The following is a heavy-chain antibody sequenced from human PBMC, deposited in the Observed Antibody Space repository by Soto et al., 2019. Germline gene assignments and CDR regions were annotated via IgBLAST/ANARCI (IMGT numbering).Heavy chain of an antibody. CDR3: ARDTYYYDSSGYSGQTLDAFDI. Sequence: GASVKVSCKASGYTFTSYYMHWVRQAPGQGLEWMGIINPSGGSTSYAQKFQGRVTMTRDTSTSTVYMELSSLRSEDTAVYYCARDTYYYDSSGYSGQTLDAFDIWGQGTMVTV. CDR2: INPSGGST. V-gene: IGHV1-46*01. D-gene: IGHD3-22*01. J-gene: IGHJ3*02. CDR1: GYTFTSYY.